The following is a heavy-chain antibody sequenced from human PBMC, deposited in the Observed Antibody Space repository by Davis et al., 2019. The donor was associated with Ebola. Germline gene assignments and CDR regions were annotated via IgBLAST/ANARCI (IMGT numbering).Heavy chain of an antibody. CDR2: INGSGGST. CDR1: CFTFSSYA. CDR3: AKDPLYSSSWQFDY. J-gene: IGHJ4*02. V-gene: IGHV3-23*01. D-gene: IGHD6-13*01. Sequence: GESPNTSCAASCFTFSSYALSWVRQAPRKGLEWVSAINGSGGSTYYADSVKGWFTITRDNSKNTLYLQMNSLRAEDTAVYYCAKDPLYSSSWQFDYWGQGTLVTVSS.